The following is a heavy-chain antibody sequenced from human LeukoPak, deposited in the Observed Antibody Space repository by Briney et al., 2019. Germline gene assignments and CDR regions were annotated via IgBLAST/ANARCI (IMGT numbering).Heavy chain of an antibody. J-gene: IGHJ3*02. CDR2: IYHSGST. V-gene: IGHV4-59*01. D-gene: IGHD3-22*01. Sequence: SETLSLTCIVSGGSISSYYWSWIRQRPAKGQEWIGYIYHSGSTNYNPSLKSRVTISVDTSKNHFSLKLSSVTAADTAVYYCARISGSGYNSRGAFDIWGQGTMVTVSS. CDR1: GGSISSYY. CDR3: ARISGSGYNSRGAFDI.